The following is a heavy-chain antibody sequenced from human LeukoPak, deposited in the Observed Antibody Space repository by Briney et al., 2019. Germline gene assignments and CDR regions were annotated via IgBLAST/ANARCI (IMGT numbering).Heavy chain of an antibody. J-gene: IGHJ5*02. Sequence: PSETLSLTCTVSGGSISSYYWSWIREPPGKGLEWIGYIYYCGSTNYNPSLTSRVTISVDTSKNQFSLRLTSVTAANTAVYFCARHGIWFGDTNRWFDPWGQGTLVTVSS. CDR3: ARHGIWFGDTNRWFDP. CDR2: IYYCGST. V-gene: IGHV4-59*08. CDR1: GGSISSYY. D-gene: IGHD3-10*01.